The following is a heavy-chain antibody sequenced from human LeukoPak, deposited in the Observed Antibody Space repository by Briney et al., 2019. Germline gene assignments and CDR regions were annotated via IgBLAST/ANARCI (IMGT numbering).Heavy chain of an antibody. CDR3: ARGPPYCGGDCYSRFDN. D-gene: IGHD2-21*02. CDR2: FYYTGST. CDR1: GGSISSSGYY. J-gene: IGHJ4*02. V-gene: IGHV4-39*02. Sequence: SETLSLTCIVSGGSISSSGYYWDWIRQPPGKGLEWIGNFYYTGSTYYNPSLNSRITISVDTTKNQFSLKLRSVTAADTAVYYCARGPPYCGGDCYSRFDNWGQGTLVTVSS.